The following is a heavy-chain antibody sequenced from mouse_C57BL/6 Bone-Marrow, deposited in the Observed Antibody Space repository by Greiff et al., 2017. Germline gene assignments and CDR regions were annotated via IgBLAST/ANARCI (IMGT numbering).Heavy chain of an antibody. CDR3: ARWVYDYDDYYAMDY. Sequence: VQLQQPGAELVKPGASVKLSCKASGYTFTSYWMHWVKQRPGRGLEWIVRIDPNSGGTKYNEKFKSKATLTVDKPSSTAYMQLSSLTSEDSAVYYCARWVYDYDDYYAMDYWGQGTSVTVSS. D-gene: IGHD2-4*01. CDR2: IDPNSGGT. CDR1: GYTFTSYW. V-gene: IGHV1-72*01. J-gene: IGHJ4*01.